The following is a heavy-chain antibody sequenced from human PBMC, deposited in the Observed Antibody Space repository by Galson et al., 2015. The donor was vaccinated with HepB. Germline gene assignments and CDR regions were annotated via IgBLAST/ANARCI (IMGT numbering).Heavy chain of an antibody. CDR3: ARYRGIAAPRLYYYYGMDV. J-gene: IGHJ6*02. V-gene: IGHV1-69*13. CDR1: GGTFSSYA. D-gene: IGHD6-6*01. Sequence: SVKVSCKASGGTFSSYAISWVRQAPGQGLEWMGGIIPIFGIANYAQKFQGRVTITADESTSTAYMELSSLRSEDTAVYYCARYRGIAAPRLYYYYGMDVWGQGTTVTVSS. CDR2: IIPIFGIA.